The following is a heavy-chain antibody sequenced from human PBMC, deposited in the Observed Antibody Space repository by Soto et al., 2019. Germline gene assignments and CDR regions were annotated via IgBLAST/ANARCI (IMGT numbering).Heavy chain of an antibody. J-gene: IGHJ3*02. CDR3: SRGSQWELLDAFDI. D-gene: IGHD1-26*01. Sequence: GGSLRLSCAASGFTFSSYAMHWVRQAPGKGLEWVAVISYDGSNKYYADSVKGRFTISRDNSKNTLYLQMNSLRAEDTAVYYCSRGSQWELLDAFDIWGQGTMVTGSS. CDR1: GFTFSSYA. V-gene: IGHV3-30-3*01. CDR2: ISYDGSNK.